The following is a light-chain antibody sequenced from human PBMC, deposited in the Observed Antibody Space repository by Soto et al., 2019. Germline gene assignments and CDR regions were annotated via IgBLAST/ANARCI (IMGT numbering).Light chain of an antibody. CDR1: QSVSSD. J-gene: IGKJ5*01. CDR3: HQRNT. V-gene: IGKV3-11*01. Sequence: EILWSQSPDKLSFSPGERATLSCRASQSVSSDLAWYHQKPGQAPRLLIYDTSNRATGVPPRFSGSRSGTDCTLTISSVEPEDFAVFYCHQRNTFGQGTRLEIK. CDR2: DTS.